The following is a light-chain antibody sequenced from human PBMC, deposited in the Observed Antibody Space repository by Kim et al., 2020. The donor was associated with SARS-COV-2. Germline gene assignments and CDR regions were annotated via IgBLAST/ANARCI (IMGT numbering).Light chain of an antibody. Sequence: VSPGERATLSCRASQSITRNLAWYQQKPGQAPRLLMYDASTRATGIPARFSGSGSGTEFTLTISSLQSEDFVVYYCQQYTNWPPYTFGQGTKLEIK. CDR3: QQYTNWPPYT. V-gene: IGKV3-15*01. CDR1: QSITRN. CDR2: DAS. J-gene: IGKJ2*01.